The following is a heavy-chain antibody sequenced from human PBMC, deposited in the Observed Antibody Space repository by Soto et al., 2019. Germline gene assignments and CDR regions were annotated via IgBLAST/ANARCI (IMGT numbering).Heavy chain of an antibody. CDR2: IYYSGST. Sequence: QLQLQESGPGLVKPSETLSLTCTVSGGSISSSSYYWGWIRQPPGKGLEWIGSIYYSGSTYYNPSLKSRVTISVDTSKNQFSLKLSSVTAADTAVYYCARLTGRVAKQGGNYFDYWGQGTLVTVSS. CDR1: GGSISSSSYY. J-gene: IGHJ4*02. V-gene: IGHV4-39*01. D-gene: IGHD3-10*01. CDR3: ARLTGRVAKQGGNYFDY.